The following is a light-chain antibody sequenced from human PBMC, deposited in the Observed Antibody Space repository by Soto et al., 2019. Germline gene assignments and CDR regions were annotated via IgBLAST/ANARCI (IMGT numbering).Light chain of an antibody. J-gene: IGKJ5*01. V-gene: IGKV4-1*01. CDR3: KQYYSTPIT. Sequence: ILITQSPDTLSVSLGESATITCKSSQSVLYSSNNKNYLAWYQQIPGQPHNLLIYWAYTRDSGVHDRFSGSGSGTDFTLTIRSLQAEDVAVYYCKQYYSTPITFGQGTRLEIK. CDR1: QSVLYSSNNKNY. CDR2: WAY.